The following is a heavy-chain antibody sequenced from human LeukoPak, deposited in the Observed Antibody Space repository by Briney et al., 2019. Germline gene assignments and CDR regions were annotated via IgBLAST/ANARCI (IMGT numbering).Heavy chain of an antibody. V-gene: IGHV4-4*07. CDR1: GGSISSYY. CDR2: IYTSGST. J-gene: IGHJ5*02. Sequence: PSETLSLTCTVSGGSISSYYWSWIRQPAGKGLEWIGRIYTSGSTNYNPSLKSRVTMSVDTSKNQFSLKLSSVTAADTAVYYCARQRAAVTTFRADWFDPWGQGTLVTVSS. CDR3: ARQRAAVTTFRADWFDP. D-gene: IGHD4-17*01.